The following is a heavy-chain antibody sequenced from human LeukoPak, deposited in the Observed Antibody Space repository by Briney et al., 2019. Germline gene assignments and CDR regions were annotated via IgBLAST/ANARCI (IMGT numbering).Heavy chain of an antibody. CDR1: GYTFTNYA. V-gene: IGHV1-3*01. Sequence: GASVKVSCKASGYTFTNYAMYWVRQAPGQRLEWMGWINAGNGNTKYSQEFQGRVTITSDTSANTVYMELSSLRSEDTAVYYCARGDFYYDSSDPWGQGTLVTVSS. J-gene: IGHJ5*02. CDR3: ARGDFYYDSSDP. CDR2: INAGNGNT. D-gene: IGHD3-22*01.